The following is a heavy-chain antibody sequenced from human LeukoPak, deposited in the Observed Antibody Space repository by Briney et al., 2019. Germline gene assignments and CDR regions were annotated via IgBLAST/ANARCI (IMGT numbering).Heavy chain of an antibody. Sequence: ASVKVSCKASGYTFTSYGISWVQQAPGQGLEWMGWFTAYNGNTNYAQKLQGRVTMTTDTSTSTAYMELRSLRSSDTAMYYCARVVDIVVVPAARVYMDVWGKGTTVTVSS. CDR1: GYTFTSYG. V-gene: IGHV1-18*01. D-gene: IGHD2-2*01. CDR2: FTAYNGNT. CDR3: ARVVDIVVVPAARVYMDV. J-gene: IGHJ6*03.